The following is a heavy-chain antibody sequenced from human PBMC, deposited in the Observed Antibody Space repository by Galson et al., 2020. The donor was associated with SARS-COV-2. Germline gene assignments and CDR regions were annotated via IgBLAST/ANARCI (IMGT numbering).Heavy chain of an antibody. CDR2: ISYSGAT. J-gene: IGHJ4*02. CDR1: GGSISSSRYY. D-gene: IGHD4-4*01. CDR3: AREAGNSWYFDY. V-gene: IGHV4-39*07. Sequence: SETLSLTCTVSGGSISSSRYYWGWIRQPPGKGLEWIGSISYSGATYYNPSLKSRVTISVDTSKNQFSLKLNSVTAAETAVYYCAREAGNSWYFDYWAPGTLVTVSS.